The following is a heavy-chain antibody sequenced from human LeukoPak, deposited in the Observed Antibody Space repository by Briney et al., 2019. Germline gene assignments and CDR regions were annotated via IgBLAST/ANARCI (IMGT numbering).Heavy chain of an antibody. CDR2: ISYDGSNK. CDR3: AKEYYGVATYYFDY. Sequence: GGSPRLSCAASGFTFSSYGMHWVRQAPGKGLEWVAVISYDGSNKYYADSVKGRFTISRDNSKNTLYLQMNSLGAEDTAVYYCAKEYYGVATYYFDYWGQGTLVTVSS. J-gene: IGHJ4*02. D-gene: IGHD3-10*01. CDR1: GFTFSSYG. V-gene: IGHV3-30*18.